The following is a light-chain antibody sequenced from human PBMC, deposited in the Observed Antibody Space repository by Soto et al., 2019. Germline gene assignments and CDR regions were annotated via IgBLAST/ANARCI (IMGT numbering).Light chain of an antibody. Sequence: QSVLTQPPSVSGSPGQSVTISCTGTSSDVGSYNRVSWYQQPPGTAPKLMIYEVSNRPSGVPDRFSGSKSGNTASLTISGLQAEDEADYYCSLYTSTSTWVFGTGTKGTV. CDR1: SSDVGSYNR. V-gene: IGLV2-18*01. CDR2: EVS. CDR3: SLYTSTSTWV. J-gene: IGLJ1*01.